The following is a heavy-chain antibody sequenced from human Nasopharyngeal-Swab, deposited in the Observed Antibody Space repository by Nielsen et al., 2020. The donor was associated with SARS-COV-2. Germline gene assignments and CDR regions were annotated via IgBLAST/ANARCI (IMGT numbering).Heavy chain of an antibody. D-gene: IGHD6-19*01. Sequence: GESLKISCAASGFTFSSYGMHWVRKAPGKGLEWVAVISYDGSNKHYADSVKGRFTISRDNSKNTLYLQMNSLRAEDTAVYYCAREAQTGYSSGWTYYYYGMDVWGQGTTVTVSS. CDR3: AREAQTGYSSGWTYYYYGMDV. CDR1: GFTFSSYG. V-gene: IGHV3-30*03. J-gene: IGHJ6*02. CDR2: ISYDGSNK.